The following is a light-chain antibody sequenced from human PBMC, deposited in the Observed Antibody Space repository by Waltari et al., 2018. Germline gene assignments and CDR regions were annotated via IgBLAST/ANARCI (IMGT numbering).Light chain of an antibody. Sequence: SYVLTQPPSVSVAPGEPARITCGGNNIGTKSLHWYRQKPGQAPVLVISYDSDRPSGIPERFSGSNSGDTATLTISRVEAGDEADYYCQVWDANNEPGLFGTGTEVTV. CDR1: NIGTKS. CDR2: YDS. CDR3: QVWDANNEPGL. J-gene: IGLJ1*01. V-gene: IGLV3-21*01.